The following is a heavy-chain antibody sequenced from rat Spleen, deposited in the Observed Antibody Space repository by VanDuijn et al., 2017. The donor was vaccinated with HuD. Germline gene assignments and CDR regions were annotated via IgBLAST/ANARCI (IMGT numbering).Heavy chain of an antibody. D-gene: IGHD1-2*01. CDR3: ARLGGKYSSYNYLXN. J-gene: IGHJ2*01. CDR2: ISYGDTSGHSST. V-gene: IGHV5-25*01. Sequence: EVQLVESGGGLVQPGRSLKLSCAASGFTFSNYDMAWVRQAPTKGLEWVTSISYGDTSGHSSTYYRDSVKGRFTISRDNAKSTLYLQMDSLGSEDTATYYCARLGGKYSSYNYLXNWGXGDMVTVSS. CDR1: GFTFSNYD.